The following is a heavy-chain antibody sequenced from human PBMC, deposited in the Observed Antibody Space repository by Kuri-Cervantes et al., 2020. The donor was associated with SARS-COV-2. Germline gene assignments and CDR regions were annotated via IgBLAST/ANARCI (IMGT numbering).Heavy chain of an antibody. CDR3: ARMDVTGTTVY. CDR2: ISSSGSTI. CDR1: GFTFSSYE. J-gene: IGHJ4*02. V-gene: IGHV3-48*03. D-gene: IGHD1-7*01. Sequence: GGSLRLSCAASGFTFSSYEMNWVRQAPGKGLEWVSYISSSGSTIYYADSVKGRFTISRDNAKNSLYLQMNSLRAKDTAVYYCARMDVTGTTVYWGQGTLVTVSS.